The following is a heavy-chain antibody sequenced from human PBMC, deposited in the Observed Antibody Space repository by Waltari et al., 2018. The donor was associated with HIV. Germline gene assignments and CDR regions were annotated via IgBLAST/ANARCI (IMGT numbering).Heavy chain of an antibody. V-gene: IGHV3-7*04. Sequence: EVQLVESGGGLVQPGGSLRLSCAASVFTFTSYSVGWVRQVPGEGLGGVAEIKTDGSVMFYVGSVQGRVGSSKDNVKNSLYLQMNAVRVDDTALYYCARGLWGVRGVLDHWGQGTLVTVSS. CDR2: IKTDGSVM. CDR1: VFTFTSYS. J-gene: IGHJ5*02. D-gene: IGHD3-10*01. CDR3: ARGLWGVRGVLDH.